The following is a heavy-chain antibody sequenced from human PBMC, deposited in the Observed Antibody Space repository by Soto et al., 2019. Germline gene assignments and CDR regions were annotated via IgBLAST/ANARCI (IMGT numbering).Heavy chain of an antibody. V-gene: IGHV3-30-3*01. D-gene: IGHD3-10*01. CDR1: GFTISSYA. Sequence: PGGSLRLSCAASGFTISSYAMHWVRQAPGKGLEWVAVISYDGSNKYYADSVKGRFTISRDNSKNTLYLQMNSLRAEDTAVYYCARDVDYYGSGTYYDDYYYYYVMAVWGQGTTVTVSS. CDR2: ISYDGSNK. J-gene: IGHJ6*02. CDR3: ARDVDYYGSGTYYDDYYYYYVMAV.